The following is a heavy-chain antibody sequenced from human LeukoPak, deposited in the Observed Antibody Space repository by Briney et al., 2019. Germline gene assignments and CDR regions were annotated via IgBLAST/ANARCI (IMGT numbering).Heavy chain of an antibody. Sequence: ASVKVSCKTSGYTFTDYYLHWVRQAPGQGLEWMGWINANSGGTNYAQKFQERVTMTRDTSISAVYMELSRLTSDDTAVYYCARLKPPGTYWGQGTLVTVSP. D-gene: IGHD1-26*01. J-gene: IGHJ4*02. CDR3: ARLKPPGTY. CDR1: GYTFTDYY. V-gene: IGHV1-2*02. CDR2: INANSGGT.